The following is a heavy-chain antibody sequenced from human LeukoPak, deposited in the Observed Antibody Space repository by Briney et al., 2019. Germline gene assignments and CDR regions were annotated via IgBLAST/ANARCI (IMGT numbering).Heavy chain of an antibody. J-gene: IGHJ6*02. CDR2: IWYDGSNK. CDR1: GFTFSSYG. Sequence: GGSLRLSCAASGFTFSSYGMHWVRQAPGKGLEWVAVIWYDGSNKYYADSVKGRFTISRDNSKNTLYLQMNSLRAEDTAVYYCAKDFGFKSVYYYYGMDVWGQGTTVTVSS. D-gene: IGHD3-16*01. CDR3: AKDFGFKSVYYYYGMDV. V-gene: IGHV3-30*02.